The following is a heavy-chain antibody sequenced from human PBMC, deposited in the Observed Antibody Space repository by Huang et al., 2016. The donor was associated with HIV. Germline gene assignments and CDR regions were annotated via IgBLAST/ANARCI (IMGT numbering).Heavy chain of an antibody. D-gene: IGHD6-13*01. CDR1: GESLSEFF. CDR3: ARGRGSSWSLFDT. V-gene: IGHV4-34*02. CDR2: INQSGGT. Sequence: QVQLEQWGARLLKPSETLSLTCAVYGESLSEFFWSWIRQPPGKGLEWIGEINQSGGTNYKPSLKSRVTIAVDTSKKQFSLKLKSVTAADTSMYYCARGRGSSWSLFDTWGQGSLVTVFS. J-gene: IGHJ4*02.